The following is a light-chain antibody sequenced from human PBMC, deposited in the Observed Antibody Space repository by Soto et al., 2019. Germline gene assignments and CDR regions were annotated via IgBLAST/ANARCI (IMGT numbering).Light chain of an antibody. J-gene: IGLJ3*02. CDR3: GTWDSSLSAVV. Sequence: QSVLTQPPSVSAAPGQKVTISCSGTSSNIGYNHVSWYQHLPGTAPKLLIYDSNKQPSRIPDRFSGSKSGTSATLGITGLRTGDEADYYCGTWDSSLSAVVFGGGTKLTVL. V-gene: IGLV1-51*01. CDR1: SSNIGYNH. CDR2: DSN.